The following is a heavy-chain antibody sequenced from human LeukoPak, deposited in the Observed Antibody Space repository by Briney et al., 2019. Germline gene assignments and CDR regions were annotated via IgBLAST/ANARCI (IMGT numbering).Heavy chain of an antibody. CDR1: GFTVSSDY. CDR3: ARDPSSDKAY. J-gene: IGHJ4*02. D-gene: IGHD2-2*01. Sequence: GGSLRLSCAASGFTVSSDYMSWVRQAPGKGLEWVSIIYSGGSTEYADSVKGRFTISRDNSKNTVYLQMNRLRVEDTAAYYCARDPSSDKAYWGQGTLVTVSS. CDR2: IYSGGST. V-gene: IGHV3-66*01.